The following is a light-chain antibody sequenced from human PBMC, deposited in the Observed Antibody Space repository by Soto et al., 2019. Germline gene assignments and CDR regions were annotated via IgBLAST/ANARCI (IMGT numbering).Light chain of an antibody. CDR1: SSNIGAGYD. Sequence: QSVLTQPPSVSGAPGQRVTISCTGSSSNIGAGYDVHWYQQLPGRAPKLLIYGNTNRPSGVPDRFSGSKSGTSASLAITGLQAEDEADYYCLSFDSSLSGVFGGGTKLNVL. CDR3: LSFDSSLSGV. J-gene: IGLJ2*01. V-gene: IGLV1-40*01. CDR2: GNT.